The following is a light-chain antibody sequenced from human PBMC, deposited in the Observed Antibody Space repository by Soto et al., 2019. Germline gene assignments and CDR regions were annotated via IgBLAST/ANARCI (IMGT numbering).Light chain of an antibody. J-gene: IGKJ1*01. Sequence: EIVLTQSPGTLSLSPGEGATLSCRASHSLSNNFLAWYQQQPGPTPRLLIYGLSTRAPGIPDRFSGPGSGADFTLTISRLEPEDFAVIYCLQYDDSSPTFGQGTKVEIK. CDR2: GLS. CDR1: HSLSNNF. CDR3: LQYDDSSPT. V-gene: IGKV3-20*01.